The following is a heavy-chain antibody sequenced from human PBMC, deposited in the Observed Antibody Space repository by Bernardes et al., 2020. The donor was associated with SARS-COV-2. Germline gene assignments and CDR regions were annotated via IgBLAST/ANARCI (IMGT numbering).Heavy chain of an antibody. D-gene: IGHD2-8*01. Sequence: GGSLRLSCAASASTFSTYNMNLVLHAPGKGLDWVSFLGSGSDFIYYADSAKGRFTISRDNSKNSLYLKMNSLSAEDSAVYYCAREMADPGPLDYWGQGTLVTVSS. CDR2: LGSGSDFI. CDR3: AREMADPGPLDY. J-gene: IGHJ4*02. CDR1: ASTFSTYN. V-gene: IGHV3-21*01.